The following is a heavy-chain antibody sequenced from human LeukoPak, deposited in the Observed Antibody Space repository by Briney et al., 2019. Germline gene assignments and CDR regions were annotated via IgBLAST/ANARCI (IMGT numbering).Heavy chain of an antibody. CDR2: IWYDGSKR. CDR3: ASMTTVTLDDAFDI. J-gene: IGHJ3*02. Sequence: GGSLRLSCSASGFTFSDYAVSWVRQAPGKGLEWVALIWYDGSKRSYADSVKGRFTISRDNSKNTLYLQMNSLRVEDTAVYYCASMTTVTLDDAFDIWGQGTMVTVSS. CDR1: GFTFSDYA. V-gene: IGHV3-33*01. D-gene: IGHD4-17*01.